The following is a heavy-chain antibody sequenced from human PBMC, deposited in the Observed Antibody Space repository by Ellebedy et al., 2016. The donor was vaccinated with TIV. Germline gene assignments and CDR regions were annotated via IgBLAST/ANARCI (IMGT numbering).Heavy chain of an antibody. D-gene: IGHD5-24*01. V-gene: IGHV3-23*01. CDR2: ISTPDGT. CDR3: ATQLWNTEF. J-gene: IGHJ4*02. CDR1: ESTFSSYG. Sequence: PGGSLRLSCEASESTFSSYGMSWVRQASGKGLEWVSSISTPDGTHYADSVKGRFTISRDNPKNTLYLQMNSLSVEDTAVYYCATQLWNTEFWGQGTLVIVSS.